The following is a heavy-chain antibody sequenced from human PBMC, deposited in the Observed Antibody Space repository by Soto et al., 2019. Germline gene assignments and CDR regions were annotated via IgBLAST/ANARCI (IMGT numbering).Heavy chain of an antibody. CDR1: GGSISSYY. V-gene: IGHV4-59*01. CDR3: ASNGYDYPNWFDP. D-gene: IGHD3-22*01. Sequence: SETLSLTCTVSGGSISSYYWSWIRQPPGKGLEWIGYIHCSWSTNYNPSLKSRVTISIDTSKKQFSLKLSSVTAADTAVYYCASNGYDYPNWFDPWGQGTLVTVSS. CDR2: IHCSWST. J-gene: IGHJ5*02.